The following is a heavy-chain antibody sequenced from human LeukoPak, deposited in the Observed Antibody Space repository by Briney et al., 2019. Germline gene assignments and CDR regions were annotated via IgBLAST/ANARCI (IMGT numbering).Heavy chain of an antibody. CDR2: ISWDGGST. CDR3: ASRVWVGATFHYYYYMDV. CDR1: GFTFDDYT. Sequence: GGSLRLSCAASGFTFDDYTMHWVRQAPGKGLEWVSLISWDGGSTYYVDSVKGRFTISRDNSKNSLYLQMNSLRAEDTAVYYCASRVWVGATFHYYYYMDVWGKGTTVTVSS. J-gene: IGHJ6*03. V-gene: IGHV3-43*01. D-gene: IGHD1-26*01.